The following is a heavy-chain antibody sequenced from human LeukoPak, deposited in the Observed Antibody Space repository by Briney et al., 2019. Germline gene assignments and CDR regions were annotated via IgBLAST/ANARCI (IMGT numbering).Heavy chain of an antibody. D-gene: IGHD6-13*01. CDR3: ARDLGGSWYFDY. J-gene: IGHJ4*02. Sequence: ASVKVSCKASGYTFTSYGISWVRQAPGQGLEWMGWINHISGDTNYAQKFQGRVTMTRDTSISTAYMELNRLRSDDTAVFYCARDLGGSWYFDYWGQGTLVTVSS. CDR1: GYTFTSYG. V-gene: IGHV1-2*02. CDR2: INHISGDT.